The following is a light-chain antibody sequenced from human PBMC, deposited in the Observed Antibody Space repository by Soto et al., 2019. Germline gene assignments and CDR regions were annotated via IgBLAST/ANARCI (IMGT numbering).Light chain of an antibody. V-gene: IGKV3-15*01. CDR1: QSINSE. Sequence: EIVMTQSPATLSLSPGERAALSCRASQSINSELAWYQQKPGQPPRLLIYGASTRATGVPARFTGSESGSEFTLTISGLQSEDFAVYYCQQCHNWPLTFGQGTRLE. CDR2: GAS. CDR3: QQCHNWPLT. J-gene: IGKJ2*01.